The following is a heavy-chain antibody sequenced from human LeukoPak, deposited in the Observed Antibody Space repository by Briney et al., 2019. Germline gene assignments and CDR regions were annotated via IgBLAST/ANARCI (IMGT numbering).Heavy chain of an antibody. CDR2: IYPGDSDT. D-gene: IGHD1-26*01. Sequence: GESLKISCKGSGYTFTTYYIAWVRQMPGKGLEWMGIIYPGDSDTRYSPSFQGQVTISADKSITTAYLQWSSLKASDTAMYYCARQASYYGWFARWGQGTLVTVSS. V-gene: IGHV5-51*01. J-gene: IGHJ5*02. CDR3: ARQASYYGWFAR. CDR1: GYTFTTYY.